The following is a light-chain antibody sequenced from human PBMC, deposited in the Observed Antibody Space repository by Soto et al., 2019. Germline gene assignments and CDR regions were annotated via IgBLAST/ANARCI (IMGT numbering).Light chain of an antibody. CDR3: MQGTQWPWT. CDR1: QSPLYSDGNTY. CDR2: KVS. Sequence: DVVMTQSPLSLPVTLGQPASISCRSSQSPLYSDGNTYLSWVQQRPGQSPRRLIYKVSNRDSGVPDRFSGSGSGTDFTLKISRVEAEDVGVYYCMQGTQWPWTFGQGTK. V-gene: IGKV2-30*01. J-gene: IGKJ1*01.